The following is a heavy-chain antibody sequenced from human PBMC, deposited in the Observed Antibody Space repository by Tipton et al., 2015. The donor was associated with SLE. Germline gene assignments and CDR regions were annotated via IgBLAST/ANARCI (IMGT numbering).Heavy chain of an antibody. V-gene: IGHV4-31*11. CDR3: ARWNFVTMTGGFDI. J-gene: IGHJ3*02. Sequence: TLSLTCAVSGGSITTNGYYWTWIRQHPGKGLEWIGYIYHTGTTYYNPSLKSRVTISVDTSQNQFSLTLRSVTAADTAIYYCARWNFVTMTGGFDIWGQGTMVTVSS. CDR1: GGSITTNGYY. D-gene: IGHD1-7*01. CDR2: IYHTGTT.